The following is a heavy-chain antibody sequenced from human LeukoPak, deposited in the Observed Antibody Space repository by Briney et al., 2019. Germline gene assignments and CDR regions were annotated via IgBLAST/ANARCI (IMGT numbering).Heavy chain of an antibody. D-gene: IGHD6-13*01. CDR3: AREVSGRAATGSYFYYMDV. CDR1: GFTFSTYW. J-gene: IGHJ6*03. V-gene: IGHV3-7*01. Sequence: GGSLRLSCAASGFTFSTYWMNWVRQAPGKGLEWVANIKEDGSERDYVDSVKGRFTISRDNAKNSLYLQMNSLRAEDTAVYYCAREVSGRAATGSYFYYMDVWGKGTTVTVSS. CDR2: IKEDGSER.